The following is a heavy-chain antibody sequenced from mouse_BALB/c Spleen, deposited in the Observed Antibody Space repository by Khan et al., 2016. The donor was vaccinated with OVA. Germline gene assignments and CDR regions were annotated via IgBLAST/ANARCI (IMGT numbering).Heavy chain of an antibody. J-gene: IGHJ1*01. CDR1: GYTFTSYD. D-gene: IGHD1-2*01. CDR2: IFPGNGNT. CDR3: ERENHYYRGYFDF. Sequence: VQLQQSGTELVKPGASVKLSCKASGYTFTSYDINWVRQRPEQGLEWIGWIFPGNGNTNYNEKFKDKATLTTDKSSTTAYMQLSRLTSEDSAVYFCERENHYYRGYFDFWGEGTTVTGSS. V-gene: IGHV1S56*01.